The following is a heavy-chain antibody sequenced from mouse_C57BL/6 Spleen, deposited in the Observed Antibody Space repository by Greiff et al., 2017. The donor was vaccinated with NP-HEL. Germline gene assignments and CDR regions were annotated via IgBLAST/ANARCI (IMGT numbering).Heavy chain of an antibody. CDR2: IDPEDGET. D-gene: IGHD1-1*01. V-gene: IGHV14-2*01. Sequence: VQLKESGAELVKPGASVKLSCTASGFNIKDYYMHWVKQRTEQGLEWIGRIDPEDGETKYAPKFQGKATITADTSSNTAYLQLSSLTSEDTAVYYCASIYGSSYAWFAYWGQGTLVTVSA. J-gene: IGHJ3*01. CDR1: GFNIKDYY. CDR3: ASIYGSSYAWFAY.